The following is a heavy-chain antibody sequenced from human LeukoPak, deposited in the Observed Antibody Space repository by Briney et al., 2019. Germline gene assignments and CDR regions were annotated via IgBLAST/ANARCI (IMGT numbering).Heavy chain of an antibody. CDR2: IYHSGST. D-gene: IGHD2-15*01. CDR3: ARGAFLYCSGGSCYSANYYYGMDV. CDR1: GGATSSYY. V-gene: IGHV4-59*12. J-gene: IGHJ6*02. Sequence: SETLSLTCTVSGGATSSYYWSWIRQPPGKGLEWIGEIYHSGSTNYNPSLKSRVTISVDKSKNQFSLKLSSVTAADTAVYYCARGAFLYCSGGSCYSANYYYGMDVWGQGTTVTVSS.